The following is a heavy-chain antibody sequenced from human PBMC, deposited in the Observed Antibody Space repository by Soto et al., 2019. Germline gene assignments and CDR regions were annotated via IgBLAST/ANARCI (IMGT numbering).Heavy chain of an antibody. CDR1: GYSFTSYW. D-gene: IGHD3-3*01. CDR2: IYPGESDT. CDR3: GIVAARVVMPAYYYYSGTAV. J-gene: IGHJ6*04. Sequence: GESLKISCKGSGYSFTSYWIGRVRQMSGKGLGWMGNIYPGESDTTYSPPFQGQVTISDDKSISSAYLQWRSLKAPDTAKYYWGIVAARVVMPAYYYYSGTAVWGEVTTGTVSA. V-gene: IGHV5-51*01.